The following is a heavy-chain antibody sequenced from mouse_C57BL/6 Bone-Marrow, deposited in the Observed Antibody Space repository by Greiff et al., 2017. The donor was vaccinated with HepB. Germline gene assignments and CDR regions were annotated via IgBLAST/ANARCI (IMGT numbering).Heavy chain of an antibody. Sequence: VKLMESGPELVKPGASVKISCKASGYTFTDYYINWVKQRPGQGLEWIGWIFPGSGSTYYNEKFKGKATLTVDKSSSTAYMLLSSLTSEDSAVYFCARRPSYYYGSSWYFDVWGTGTTVTVSS. CDR2: IFPGSGST. V-gene: IGHV1-75*01. D-gene: IGHD1-1*01. J-gene: IGHJ1*03. CDR1: GYTFTDYY. CDR3: ARRPSYYYGSSWYFDV.